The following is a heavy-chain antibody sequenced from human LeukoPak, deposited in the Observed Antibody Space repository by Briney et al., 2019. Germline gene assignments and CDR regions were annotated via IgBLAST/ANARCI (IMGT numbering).Heavy chain of an antibody. CDR1: GFTVSSNY. CDR3: ARELVRGVIHWFDP. J-gene: IGHJ5*02. Sequence: GGSLRLSCAASGFTVSSNYMSWVRQAPGKGLEWVSVIYSGGSTYYADFVKGRFTISRDNSKNTLYLQMNSLRAEDTAVYYCARELVRGVIHWFDPWGQGTLVTVSS. D-gene: IGHD3-10*01. CDR2: IYSGGST. V-gene: IGHV3-53*01.